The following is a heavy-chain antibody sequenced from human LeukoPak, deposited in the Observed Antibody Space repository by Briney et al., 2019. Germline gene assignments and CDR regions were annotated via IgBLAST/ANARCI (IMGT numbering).Heavy chain of an antibody. J-gene: IGHJ4*02. CDR3: ARAYDITYDY. CDR2: VYYTGST. D-gene: IGHD3-9*01. Sequence: PSETLSLTCTVSGGSINNYYWTWIRQPPGKGLECIGYVYYTGSTYYNPSLKSRVTISVDTSRNQFSLKLSSVTAADTAVYYCARAYDITYDYWGQGTLVTVSS. V-gene: IGHV4-59*12. CDR1: GGSINNYY.